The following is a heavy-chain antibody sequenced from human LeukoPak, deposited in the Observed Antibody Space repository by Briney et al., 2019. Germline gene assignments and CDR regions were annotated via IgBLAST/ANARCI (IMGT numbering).Heavy chain of an antibody. V-gene: IGHV3-48*04. CDR3: ARDPGDDYVWGSYRYTDYFDY. D-gene: IGHD3-16*02. CDR1: GFTFSSYS. J-gene: IGHJ4*02. CDR2: ISSSSSTI. Sequence: GGSLRLSCAASGFTFSSYSMNWVRQAPGKGLEWVSYISSSSSTINYADSVKGRFTISRDNAKNSLYLQMNSLRAEDTAVYYCARDPGDDYVWGSYRYTDYFDYWGQGTLVTVSS.